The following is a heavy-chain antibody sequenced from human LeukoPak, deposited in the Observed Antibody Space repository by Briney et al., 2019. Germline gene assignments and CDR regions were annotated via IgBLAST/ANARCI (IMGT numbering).Heavy chain of an antibody. J-gene: IGHJ4*02. CDR1: GFTFIDYW. CDR3: AREGILAAVDY. CDR2: IKQDGSEK. V-gene: IGHV3-7*01. D-gene: IGHD6-13*01. Sequence: PGGSLRLSCAASGFTFIDYWMSWVRQAPGKGLEWVANIKQDGSEKNYVDSVKGRFTISRDNTKKPLYLQMNSLSVEDTAIYYCAREGILAAVDYWGQGTLVTVSP.